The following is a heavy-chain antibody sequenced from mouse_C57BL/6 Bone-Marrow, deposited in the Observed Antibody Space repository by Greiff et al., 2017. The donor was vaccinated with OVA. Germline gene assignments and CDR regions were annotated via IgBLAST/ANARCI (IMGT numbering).Heavy chain of an antibody. Sequence: EVQGVESGGGLVKPGGSLKLSCAASGFTFSDSGMHWVRQAPEKGLEWVAYISSGSSTISYADTVKGRFTISRDNAKNTLFLQMTSLRSEDTAMYYCARQGYGSSWGFAYWGQGTLVTVSA. CDR1: GFTFSDSG. CDR3: ARQGYGSSWGFAY. CDR2: ISSGSSTI. V-gene: IGHV5-17*01. D-gene: IGHD1-1*01. J-gene: IGHJ3*01.